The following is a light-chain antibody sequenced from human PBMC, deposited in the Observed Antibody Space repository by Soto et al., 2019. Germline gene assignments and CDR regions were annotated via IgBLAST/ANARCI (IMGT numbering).Light chain of an antibody. CDR2: SNS. J-gene: IGLJ1*01. Sequence: QSVLTQPPSASGAPGQRVTISCSGSNSNVGRNGVNWYQQLPGTSPKLLVFSNSQRPSGVPDRFSCSKSDTSASLAIGGLQSEDEADYYCATWYDSLNGLYVFGPGTKVTVL. V-gene: IGLV1-44*01. CDR1: NSNVGRNG. CDR3: ATWYDSLNGLYV.